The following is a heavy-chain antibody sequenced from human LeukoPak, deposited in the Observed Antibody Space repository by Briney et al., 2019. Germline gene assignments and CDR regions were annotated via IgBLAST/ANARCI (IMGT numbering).Heavy chain of an antibody. V-gene: IGHV3-74*01. D-gene: IGHD4-17*01. Sequence: GGSLRLSYAASGFTFSSYWMHWVRQAPGKGLVWVSRINSDGSSTSYADSVKGRFTISRDNAKNTLYLQMNSLRAEDTAVYYCARVKTTVTTLRYWGQGTLVTVSS. J-gene: IGHJ4*02. CDR1: GFTFSSYW. CDR2: INSDGSST. CDR3: ARVKTTVTTLRY.